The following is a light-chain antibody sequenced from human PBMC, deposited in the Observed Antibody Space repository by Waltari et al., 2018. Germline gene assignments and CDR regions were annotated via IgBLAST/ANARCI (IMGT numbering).Light chain of an antibody. CDR3: TSFTTVDTWV. V-gene: IGLV2-14*01. CDR2: QVS. Sequence: QSALTHPASVSGSPGQSITISCTGINNDYVSWCPQHAGKAPKLMIYQVSFRPSGVSNRFSGSKSGNTASLTISGLQTEDEADYYCTSFTTVDTWVFGGGTKLTVL. CDR1: NNDY. J-gene: IGLJ3*02.